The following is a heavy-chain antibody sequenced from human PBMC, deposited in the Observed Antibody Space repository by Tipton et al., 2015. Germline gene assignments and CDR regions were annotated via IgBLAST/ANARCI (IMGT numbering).Heavy chain of an antibody. CDR1: GGSVTSGSYY. CDR3: ARDAGRYYDSSGLSWYFDL. J-gene: IGHJ2*01. Sequence: TLSLTCTVSGGSVTSGSYYWSWIRQPPGKGLEWIGEINHSGSTNYNPSLKSRVTISVDTSKNQFSPKLSSVTAADTAVYYCARDAGRYYDSSGLSWYFDLWGRGTLVTVSS. D-gene: IGHD3-22*01. V-gene: IGHV4-61*01. CDR2: INHSGST.